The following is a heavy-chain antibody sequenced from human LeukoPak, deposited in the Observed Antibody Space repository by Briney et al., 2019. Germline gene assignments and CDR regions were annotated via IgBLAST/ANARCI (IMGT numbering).Heavy chain of an antibody. V-gene: IGHV4-39*01. CDR1: GGSISSSSYY. Sequence: SETLSLTCTVSGGSISSSSYYWGWIRQPPGKGLEWIGSIYYSGSTYYNPSLKSRVTISVDASKNQFSLKLSSATAADTAVYYCAVVVVVAARFDYWGQGTLVTVSS. CDR2: IYYSGST. D-gene: IGHD2-15*01. J-gene: IGHJ4*02. CDR3: AVVVVVAARFDY.